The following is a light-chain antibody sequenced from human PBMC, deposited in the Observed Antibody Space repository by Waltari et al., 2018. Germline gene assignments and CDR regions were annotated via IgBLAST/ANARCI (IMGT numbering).Light chain of an antibody. CDR2: GVT. V-gene: IGLV2-11*01. J-gene: IGLJ2*01. CDR1: SSAVGGHTY. Sequence: QSALTQPRSVSGSPGPSVTISCSGTSSAVGGHTYVSWYQQRPNTAPQLLIYGVTERPSGVPDRFSGSRSANTAALTISGLQADDEADYYCCSFAGSHTYVFGGGTQLTVL. CDR3: CSFAGSHTYV.